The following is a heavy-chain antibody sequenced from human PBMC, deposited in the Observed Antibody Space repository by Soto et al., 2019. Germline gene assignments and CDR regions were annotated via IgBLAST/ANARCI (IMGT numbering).Heavy chain of an antibody. J-gene: IGHJ5*02. Sequence: ASVKVSCKASGYTFTAQYLHWVRKAPGEGLEWMGWINPTTGATRYAQKFQGRVTMTRDTSMSTAYLGVRSLRPDDTAVYYCAKGDSSWVSWFDPWGQGTLVTVSS. V-gene: IGHV1-2*02. CDR3: AKGDSSWVSWFDP. CDR2: INPTTGAT. CDR1: GYTFTAQY. D-gene: IGHD6-19*01.